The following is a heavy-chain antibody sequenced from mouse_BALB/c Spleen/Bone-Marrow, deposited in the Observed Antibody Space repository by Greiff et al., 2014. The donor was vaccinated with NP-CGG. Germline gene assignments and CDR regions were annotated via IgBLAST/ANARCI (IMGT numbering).Heavy chain of an antibody. CDR1: GFDFSRYW. CDR2: INPHSSTI. Sequence: EVKVVESGGGLVQPGGSLKLSCAASGFDFSRYWMSWVRQAPGKGLEWIGEINPHSSTINYTPSLKGKFIISRDNAKNTLYLQMSKVRSEDTALYYCERLGDRGWLAYGGQGTLVTVSA. D-gene: IGHD3-3*01. V-gene: IGHV4-1*02. J-gene: IGHJ3*01. CDR3: ERLGDRGWLAY.